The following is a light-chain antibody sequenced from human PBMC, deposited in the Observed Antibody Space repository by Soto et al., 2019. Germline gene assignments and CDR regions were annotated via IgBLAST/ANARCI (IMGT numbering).Light chain of an antibody. V-gene: IGLV4-69*01. CDR3: QTWGTGIQV. CDR1: SGHSSYA. Sequence: QSVLTQSPSASASLVASVTLTCTLSSGHSSYAIAWHQQQPEKGPRYLMKLNSDGSHSKGDGIPDRFSGSSSGAERYLTISSLQSEDEADYYCQTWGTGIQVFGGGTKLTVL. J-gene: IGLJ2*01. CDR2: LNSDGSH.